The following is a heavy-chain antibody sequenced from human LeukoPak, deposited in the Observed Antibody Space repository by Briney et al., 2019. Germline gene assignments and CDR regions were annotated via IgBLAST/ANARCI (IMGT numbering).Heavy chain of an antibody. J-gene: IGHJ4*02. Sequence: GGSLRLSCAASGFTFDDYGMSWVRQAPGKGLEWVSGINWNGGSTGYADSVKGRFTISRDNAKNSLYLQMNSLRAEDTAVYYCAKDGVGVWGRDYFDYWGQGTLVTVSS. CDR1: GFTFDDYG. D-gene: IGHD3-16*01. CDR3: AKDGVGVWGRDYFDY. V-gene: IGHV3-20*04. CDR2: INWNGGST.